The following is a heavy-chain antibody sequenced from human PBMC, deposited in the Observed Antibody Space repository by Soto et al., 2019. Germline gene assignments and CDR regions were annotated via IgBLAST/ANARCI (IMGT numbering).Heavy chain of an antibody. D-gene: IGHD2-15*01. CDR2: ISSSSDYT. Sequence: QVQLVESGGGLVEPGGSLRLSCAASGFTFSDFYMSWIRQAPGKGLEWVSYISSSSDYTHYTDSVKGRFTISRDNAKNSLYLQKNSLSAEDTAVYYCARPGTYCSGGSCFPPVHWGQGTLVTVSS. CDR3: ARPGTYCSGGSCFPPVH. J-gene: IGHJ4*02. V-gene: IGHV3-11*06. CDR1: GFTFSDFY.